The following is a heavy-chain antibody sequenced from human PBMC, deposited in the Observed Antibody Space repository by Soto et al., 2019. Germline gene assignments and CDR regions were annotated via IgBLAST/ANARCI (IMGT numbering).Heavy chain of an antibody. D-gene: IGHD3-16*01. CDR2: ISSGSSTL. CDR3: ARSPFGYYYMDV. V-gene: IGHV3-48*01. CDR1: GFPFSSYC. J-gene: IGHJ6*03. Sequence: GGSLRLSCAASGFPFSSYCINWVRQAPGKGLEWISYISSGSSTLYYADSVKGRFTISRDNAKNSLYLQMNSLRAEDTAVYYCARSPFGYYYMDVWGKGTTVTVSS.